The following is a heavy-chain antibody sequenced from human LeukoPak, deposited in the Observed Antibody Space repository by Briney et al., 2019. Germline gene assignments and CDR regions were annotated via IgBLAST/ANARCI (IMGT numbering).Heavy chain of an antibody. CDR1: GGSISRYY. Sequence: SETLPLTCTVSGGSISRYYWSWIRQPPGKGLEWIGNIYYNGSTNYKPSLKGRVTISVHTSKNQFSLNLRSLTAADTAVYYCARGGYSGYAFDRWGQGTRVTVSS. CDR2: IYYNGST. V-gene: IGHV4-59*01. J-gene: IGHJ5*02. D-gene: IGHD5-12*01. CDR3: ARGGYSGYAFDR.